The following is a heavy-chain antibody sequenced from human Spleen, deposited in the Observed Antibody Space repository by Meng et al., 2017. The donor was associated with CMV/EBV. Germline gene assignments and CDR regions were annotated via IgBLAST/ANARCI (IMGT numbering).Heavy chain of an antibody. J-gene: IGHJ3*02. D-gene: IGHD2-2*01. Sequence: RGNGMTWVRQAPGKGLEWVASIKQDGGDRYYVVSLKGRFTISRDNTKNSLHLQMNSLRAEDTAVYYCARISYCTTTSCYLGHAFDIWGQGTMVTVSS. CDR2: IKQDGGDR. CDR1: RGNG. V-gene: IGHV3-7*01. CDR3: ARISYCTTTSCYLGHAFDI.